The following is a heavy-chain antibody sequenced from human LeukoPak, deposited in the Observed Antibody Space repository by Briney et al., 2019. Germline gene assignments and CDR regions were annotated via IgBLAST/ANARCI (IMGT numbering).Heavy chain of an antibody. CDR3: ARDSLNYDSSGYY. CDR1: GGSISSYY. CDR2: IYYSGST. Sequence: SEILSLTCTVSGGSISSYYWSWIRQPPGKGLEWIGYIYYSGSTNYNPSLKSRVTISVDTSKNQFSLKLSSVTAADTAVYYCARDSLNYDSSGYYWGQGTLVTVSS. D-gene: IGHD3-22*01. J-gene: IGHJ4*02. V-gene: IGHV4-59*12.